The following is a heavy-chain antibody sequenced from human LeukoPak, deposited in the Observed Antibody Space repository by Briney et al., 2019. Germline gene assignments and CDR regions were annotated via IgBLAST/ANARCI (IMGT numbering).Heavy chain of an antibody. V-gene: IGHV3-20*04. CDR3: ARALPGGYYYYYMDV. CDR2: INWNGGST. D-gene: IGHD3-10*01. Sequence: GGSLRLSCAASGFTFDDYGMSWVRQAPGKGLEWVSGINWNGGSTGYADSVKGRFTISRDNAKNSLYLQMNSLRAEDTALYYCARALPGGYYYYYMDVWGKGTTVTVSS. J-gene: IGHJ6*03. CDR1: GFTFDDYG.